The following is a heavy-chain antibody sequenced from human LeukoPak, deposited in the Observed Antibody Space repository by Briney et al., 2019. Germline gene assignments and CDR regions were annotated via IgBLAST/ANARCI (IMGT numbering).Heavy chain of an antibody. CDR3: ARIYYGSGSYYNWDWFDP. J-gene: IGHJ5*02. V-gene: IGHV1-2*02. Sequence: ASVKVSCKASGYTFTDQYIHWVRQAPGQGLEWIGWLNPNSGGTNYAQKFQGRVTMTRDTSISTAYMELSRLRSDDTATYYCARIYYGSGSYYNWDWFDPWGQGTLVTVSS. D-gene: IGHD3-10*01. CDR2: LNPNSGGT. CDR1: GYTFTDQY.